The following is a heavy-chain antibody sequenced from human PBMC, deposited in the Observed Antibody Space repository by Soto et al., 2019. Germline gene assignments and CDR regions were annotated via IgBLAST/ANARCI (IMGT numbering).Heavy chain of an antibody. D-gene: IGHD4-17*01. CDR2: IYYSGST. J-gene: IGHJ4*02. Sequence: PSETLSLTCTVSGGSISSYYWSWIRQPPGKGLEWIGYIYYSGSTNYNPSLKCRVTISVDTSKNQLSLKLSSVTAADTAVYYCARRYGYYFDYWGQGTLVTVSS. CDR3: ARRYGYYFDY. CDR1: GGSISSYY. V-gene: IGHV4-59*08.